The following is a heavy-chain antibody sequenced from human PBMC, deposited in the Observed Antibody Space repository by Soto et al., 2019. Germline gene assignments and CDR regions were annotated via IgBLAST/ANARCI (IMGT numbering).Heavy chain of an antibody. V-gene: IGHV1-2*04. CDR3: AREDGRRMAGFDY. CDR1: GYTFTGYY. CDR2: INPNSGGT. J-gene: IGHJ4*02. Sequence: GASVKVSCKASGYTFTGYYMHWVRQAPGQGLEWMGWINPNSGGTNYAQKFQGWVTMTRDTSISTAYMELSRLRSDDTAVYYCAREDGRRMAGFDYWGQGTLVTVSS. D-gene: IGHD6-19*01.